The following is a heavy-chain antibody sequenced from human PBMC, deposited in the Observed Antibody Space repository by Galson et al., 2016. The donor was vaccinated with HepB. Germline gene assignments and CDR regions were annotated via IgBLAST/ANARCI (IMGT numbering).Heavy chain of an antibody. J-gene: IGHJ6*02. CDR1: GFTFGNYG. V-gene: IGHV3-30*18. CDR3: AKAASNYGYRLGIDV. CDR2: ISHDGTNK. D-gene: IGHD4-11*01. Sequence: SLRLSCAASGFTFGNYGMHWVRQAPGKGLEWVAVISHDGTNKFHTDSVKGRFTISRDSPKNTLYLQMNSLRAEDTAVYYCAKAASNYGYRLGIDVWGQGTT.